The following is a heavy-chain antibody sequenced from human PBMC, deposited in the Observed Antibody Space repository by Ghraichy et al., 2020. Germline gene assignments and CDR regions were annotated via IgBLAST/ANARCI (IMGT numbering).Heavy chain of an antibody. Sequence: SGPTLVKPTETLTLTCTFSGFSLSTSGVGVGWIRQPPGKALECLALIYWDDDKRYSPSLKSRLIITKDTSKNQVVPTMTNMDPVDTATYYCALHRGDFWSGFSYFDYWGQGTLVTVSS. V-gene: IGHV2-5*02. D-gene: IGHD3-3*01. CDR3: ALHRGDFWSGFSYFDY. CDR1: GFSLSTSGVG. J-gene: IGHJ4*02. CDR2: IYWDDDK.